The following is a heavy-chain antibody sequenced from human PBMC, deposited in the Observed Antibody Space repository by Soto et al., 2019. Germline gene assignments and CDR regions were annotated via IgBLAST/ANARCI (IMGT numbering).Heavy chain of an antibody. D-gene: IGHD3-16*01. Sequence: EEQLLESGGGLVHIGGSLRLSCVASGFDFSSHGMGWVRRAPGKGLEWVSGINGDGGNVYYADSVRGRFTVSRDNAENTLGLLMSRLRAEDTAVYYCAKNKDEYQLLWAGEGLDPWGAGTLVTV. CDR1: GFDFSSHG. J-gene: IGHJ5*02. V-gene: IGHV3-23*01. CDR2: INGDGGNV. CDR3: AKNKDEYQLLWAGEGLDP.